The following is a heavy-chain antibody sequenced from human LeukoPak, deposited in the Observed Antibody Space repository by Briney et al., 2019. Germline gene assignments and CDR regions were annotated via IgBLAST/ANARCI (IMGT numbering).Heavy chain of an antibody. Sequence: PSETLSLTCTVSGGSINTYYWSWIRQPPGKGLEWIGYLYNSGTTNYNPSLKSRVSISGDTSKNQFSPKLNSVTAADTAVYYCATRGVKTTRFDYWGQGILVTVSS. V-gene: IGHV4-59*01. J-gene: IGHJ4*02. CDR2: LYNSGTT. D-gene: IGHD1-1*01. CDR1: GGSINTYY. CDR3: ATRGVKTTRFDY.